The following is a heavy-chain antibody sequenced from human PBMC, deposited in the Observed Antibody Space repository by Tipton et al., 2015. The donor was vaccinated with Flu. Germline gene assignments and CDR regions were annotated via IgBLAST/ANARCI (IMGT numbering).Heavy chain of an antibody. D-gene: IGHD3-10*01. CDR1: GYTFTSYG. CDR3: ARDAPPHRFGEDKRYYYYGMDV. J-gene: IGHJ6*02. Sequence: QMQLVQSGAEVKKPGASVKVSCKASGYTFTSYGISWVRQAPGQGLEWMGWISAYNGNTNYAQKLQGRVTMTTDTSTSTAYMELRSLRSDDTAVYYCARDAPPHRFGEDKRYYYYGMDVWGQGTTVTVSS. CDR2: ISAYNGNT. V-gene: IGHV1-18*01.